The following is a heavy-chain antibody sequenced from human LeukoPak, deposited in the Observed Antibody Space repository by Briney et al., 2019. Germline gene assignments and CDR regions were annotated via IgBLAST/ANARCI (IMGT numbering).Heavy chain of an antibody. V-gene: IGHV4-39*07. CDR3: ARVRVVPASGYYYMDV. Sequence: SETLSLTCTVSGGSISSSSYYWGWIRQPPGKGLEWIGSIHYSGSTNYNPSLKSRVTISVDTSKNQFSLKLSSVTAADTAVYYCARVRVVPASGYYYMDVWGKGTTVTISS. CDR2: IHYSGST. CDR1: GGSISSSSYY. J-gene: IGHJ6*03. D-gene: IGHD2-2*01.